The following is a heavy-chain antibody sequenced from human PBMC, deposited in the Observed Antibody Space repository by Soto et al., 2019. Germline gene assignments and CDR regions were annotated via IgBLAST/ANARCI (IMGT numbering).Heavy chain of an antibody. D-gene: IGHD6-19*01. Sequence: ASVKVSFKASGYTFTSYYMHWVRQAPGQGLEWMGIINPSGGSTSYAQKFQGRVTMTRDTSTSTVYMELSSLRSEDTAVYYCALKSHDSSGSQSGAFDIWGQGTMVTVSS. CDR1: GYTFTSYY. CDR3: ALKSHDSSGSQSGAFDI. J-gene: IGHJ3*02. CDR2: INPSGGST. V-gene: IGHV1-46*01.